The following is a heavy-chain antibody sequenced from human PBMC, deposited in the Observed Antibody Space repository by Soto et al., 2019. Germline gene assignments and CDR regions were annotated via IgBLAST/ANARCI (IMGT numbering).Heavy chain of an antibody. Sequence: QITLKESGPTLVKPTQTLTLTCTFSGFSLTTDRVGVGWIRQPPGEALEWLAVIYWDDSKTYRPSLESRLTITKDTSKNQEALTMTNMDSVDTATYYCAHAYGGRSLYWGQGTLVTVSS. CDR1: GFSLTTDRVG. CDR2: IYWDDSK. CDR3: AHAYGGRSLY. J-gene: IGHJ4*02. V-gene: IGHV2-5*02. D-gene: IGHD1-26*01.